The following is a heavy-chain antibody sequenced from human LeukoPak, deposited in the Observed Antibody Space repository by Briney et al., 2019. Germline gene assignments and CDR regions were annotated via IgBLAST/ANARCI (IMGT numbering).Heavy chain of an antibody. V-gene: IGHV4-34*01. D-gene: IGHD2-15*01. CDR2: INHSGST. J-gene: IGHJ2*01. CDR1: GGSFSGYY. CDR3: ARRASGSGGSRRSCWYFDL. Sequence: SETLSLTCAVYGGSFSGYYWSWIRQPPGKGLEWIGEINHSGSTNYNPSLKSRVTISVDTSKNQFSLKLSSVTAADTAVYYCARRASGSGGSRRSCWYFDLWGRGTLVTVS.